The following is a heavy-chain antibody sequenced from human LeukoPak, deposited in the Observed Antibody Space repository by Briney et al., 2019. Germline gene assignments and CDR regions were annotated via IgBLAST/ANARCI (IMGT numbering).Heavy chain of an antibody. CDR2: ISAYNGDT. CDR1: GYTFIRYG. J-gene: IGHJ4*02. Sequence: ASVKVSCKASGYTFIRYGFSWVRQAPGQGLEWMGWISAYNGDTNYAQNVQGRVTMTTDTSTTTAYMELRSLRSDDTAVYYCARNQGNGYLGDYWGQGTLVTVSS. V-gene: IGHV1-18*01. D-gene: IGHD3-22*01. CDR3: ARNQGNGYLGDY.